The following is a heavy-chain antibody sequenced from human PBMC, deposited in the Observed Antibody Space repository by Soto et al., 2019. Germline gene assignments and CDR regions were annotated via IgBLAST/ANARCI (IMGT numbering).Heavy chain of an antibody. Sequence: SVKGSCKASGGTFSSYAISWVRQAPGQGLEWMGGIIPIFGTANYAQKFQGRVTITADESTSTAYMELSSLRSEDTAVYYCARTAAAGKYYYGMDVWGQGTTVTVSS. D-gene: IGHD6-13*01. V-gene: IGHV1-69*13. CDR2: IIPIFGTA. CDR1: GGTFSSYA. J-gene: IGHJ6*02. CDR3: ARTAAAGKYYYGMDV.